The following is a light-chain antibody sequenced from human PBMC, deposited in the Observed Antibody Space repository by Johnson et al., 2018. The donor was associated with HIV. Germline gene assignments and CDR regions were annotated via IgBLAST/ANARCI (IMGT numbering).Light chain of an antibody. J-gene: IGLJ1*01. CDR3: GTWDSSLSAHYV. Sequence: QSVLTQPPSVSAAPGQKVTISCSGSNSNIGNNFVSWYQQFPGTAPRLLIYENNKRPSGIADRFSASKSGTSATLGITGLQTGDEADYYCGTWDSSLSAHYVFGTGTKVTVL. CDR1: NSNIGNNF. CDR2: ENN. V-gene: IGLV1-51*02.